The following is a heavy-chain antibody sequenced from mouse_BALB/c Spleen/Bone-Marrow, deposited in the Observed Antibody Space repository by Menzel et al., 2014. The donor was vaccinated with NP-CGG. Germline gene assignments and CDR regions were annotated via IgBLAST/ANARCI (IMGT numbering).Heavy chain of an antibody. CDR3: ARDSDWFAY. CDR1: GFTFTDNY. J-gene: IGHJ3*01. V-gene: IGHV7-3*02. Sequence: EVKLVESGGGLVQPGGSLRLSCATSGFTFTDNYMSWVRQPPGKALEWLGFIRNKANGYTTEYSASVKGRFIISRDNSQSILYLQMNTLRAEDSATYYCARDSDWFAYWGQGTLVTVSA. CDR2: IRNKANGYTT.